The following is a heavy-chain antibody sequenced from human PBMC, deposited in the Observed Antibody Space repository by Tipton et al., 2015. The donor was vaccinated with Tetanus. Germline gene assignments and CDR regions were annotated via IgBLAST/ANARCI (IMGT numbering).Heavy chain of an antibody. V-gene: IGHV4-61*01. CDR2: SYYTGTT. D-gene: IGHD3-16*01. J-gene: IGHJ3*02. Sequence: TLCLTCTVSGDSLNSGSYYWNWIRQPPGKGLEWNGYSYYTGTTNYNPSLKSRVTISLDTSKNQFSLQLKSVTPEDTAMYYCVRDSGLGLDAFDIWGRGTMVTVSS. CDR3: VRDSGLGLDAFDI. CDR1: GDSLNSGSYY.